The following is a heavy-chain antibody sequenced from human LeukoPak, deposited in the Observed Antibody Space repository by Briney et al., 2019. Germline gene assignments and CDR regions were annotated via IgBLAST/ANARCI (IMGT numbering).Heavy chain of an antibody. J-gene: IGHJ2*01. V-gene: IGHV1-2*02. CDR3: ARSQDSGSYGESAGWYFDL. D-gene: IGHD1-26*01. CDR1: GYTFTGYY. CDR2: INPNSGGT. Sequence: ASVKVSCKASGYTFTGYYMHWVRQAPGQGLEWMGWINPNSGGTNYAQKFQGRVTMTRDTSISTAYMELSRLRSDDTAVYYCARSQDSGSYGESAGWYFDLWGRGTLVTVSS.